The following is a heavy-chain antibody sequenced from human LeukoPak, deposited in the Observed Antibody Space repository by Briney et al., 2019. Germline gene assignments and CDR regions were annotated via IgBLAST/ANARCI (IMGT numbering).Heavy chain of an antibody. CDR2: IYYSGST. J-gene: IGHJ4*02. Sequence: SETLSLTCTVSGGSISSGVYYWSWIRQPPGKGLEWIGYIYYSGSTYDNPSLKSRVTISVDTSKNQFSLKLSSVTAADTAVYYCARVRATIHYFDYWGQGTLVTVSS. CDR1: GGSISSGVYY. V-gene: IGHV4-30-4*01. CDR3: ARVRATIHYFDY. D-gene: IGHD5-24*01.